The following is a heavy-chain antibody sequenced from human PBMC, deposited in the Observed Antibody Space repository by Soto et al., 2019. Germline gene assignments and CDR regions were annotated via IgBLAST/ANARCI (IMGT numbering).Heavy chain of an antibody. J-gene: IGHJ6*02. V-gene: IGHV4-31*03. D-gene: IGHD2-2*01. Sequence: SETLSLTCTVSGGSISSGGYYWSWIRQHPGKGLEWIGYIYYSGSTYYNPSLKSRVTISVDTSKNQFSLKLSSVTAADTAVYYCARTDAVVVPAAPYYYYGMDGWGQGTTVIVSS. CDR2: IYYSGST. CDR3: ARTDAVVVPAAPYYYYGMDG. CDR1: GGSISSGGYY.